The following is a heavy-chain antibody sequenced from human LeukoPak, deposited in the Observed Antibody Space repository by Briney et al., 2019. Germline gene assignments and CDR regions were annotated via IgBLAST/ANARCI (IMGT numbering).Heavy chain of an antibody. Sequence: PGGSLRLSCAASGFTFSSYGMHWVRQAPGKGLEWVAVIWYDGSNKYYADSVKGRFTISRDNSKNTLYLQMNSLRAEATAVYYCARGGQLWFGEVDYWGQGTLVTVSS. CDR3: ARGGQLWFGEVDY. J-gene: IGHJ4*02. D-gene: IGHD3-10*01. V-gene: IGHV3-33*01. CDR1: GFTFSSYG. CDR2: IWYDGSNK.